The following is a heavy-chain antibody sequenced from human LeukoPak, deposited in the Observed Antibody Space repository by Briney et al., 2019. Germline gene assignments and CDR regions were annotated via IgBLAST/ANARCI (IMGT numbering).Heavy chain of an antibody. CDR3: ARGPIAAAVVDY. CDR2: VYYSGST. CDR1: GGSISTYY. V-gene: IGHV4-59*08. Sequence: SETLSLTCTVSGGSISTYYWSWIRQLPGKGLEWIGYVYYSGSTAYNPSLKSRVTISVDTSKSQFSLRLSSVTAADTAVYYCARGPIAAAVVDYWGQGTLVTVSS. J-gene: IGHJ4*02. D-gene: IGHD6-13*01.